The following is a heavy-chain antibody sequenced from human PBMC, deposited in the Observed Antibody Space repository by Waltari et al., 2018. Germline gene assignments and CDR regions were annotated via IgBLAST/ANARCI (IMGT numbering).Heavy chain of an antibody. J-gene: IGHJ6*02. CDR2: ITSDGSRT. V-gene: IGHV3-74*01. CDR1: GFTSSSYW. Sequence: EVQLVVSGGGLVQRGGSLRLSWEASGFTSSSYWMQWVRQVPGKGLVWVSAITSDGSRTRYADSLKSRFTISRDNAKNTLYLQMNSLRAEDTAVYYCARHRPVGYGMDVWGHGTTVTVSS. CDR3: ARHRPVGYGMDV.